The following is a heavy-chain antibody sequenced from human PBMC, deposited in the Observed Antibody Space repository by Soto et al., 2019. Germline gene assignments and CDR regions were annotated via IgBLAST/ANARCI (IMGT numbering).Heavy chain of an antibody. Sequence: SETLSLTCTVSGGSISGYYWSWIRQPPWKGLEWIGYMYNTGSTVYNPSFKSRVTISVDTSKNQFSLKLNSVTAADTAVYYCARDLWGYCGTDCYPLDVWGQGTAVTVSS. CDR1: GGSISGYY. D-gene: IGHD2-21*02. CDR3: ARDLWGYCGTDCYPLDV. V-gene: IGHV4-59*01. J-gene: IGHJ6*02. CDR2: MYNTGST.